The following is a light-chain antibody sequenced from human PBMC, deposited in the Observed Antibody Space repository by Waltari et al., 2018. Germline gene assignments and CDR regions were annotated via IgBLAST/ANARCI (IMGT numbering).Light chain of an antibody. CDR1: SSNIGAGYY. CDR3: SAWDSSLSTDV. V-gene: IGLV1-40*01. CDR2: ENN. J-gene: IGLJ6*01. Sequence: QSVLTQPTSASGAPGQRVTISCTGSSSNIGAGYYVSWYQQFPGTAPKLLIYENNKRPSGVSDRFSGSKSGTSASLTITGLQSEDEADYYCSAWDSSLSTDVFGSGTKLTVL.